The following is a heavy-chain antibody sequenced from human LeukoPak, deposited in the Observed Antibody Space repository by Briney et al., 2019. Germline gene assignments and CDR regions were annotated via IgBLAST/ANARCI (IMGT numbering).Heavy chain of an antibody. CDR1: GYTFSVFY. J-gene: IGHJ4*02. CDR3: ARHDYGDYGEADY. V-gene: IGHV1-2*02. CDR2: INPHSGGT. D-gene: IGHD4-17*01. Sequence: ASVKVSCKASGYTFSVFYIHWVRQVLGQGLEWMGWINPHSGGTNYAQKFQGRVTMTRDTSISTGYMELSRLRSDDTAVYYCARHDYGDYGEADYWGQGTLVTVSS.